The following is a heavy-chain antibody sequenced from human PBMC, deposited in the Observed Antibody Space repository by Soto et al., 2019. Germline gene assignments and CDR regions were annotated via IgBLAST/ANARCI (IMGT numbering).Heavy chain of an antibody. CDR3: AKGLAYCGGDCYSHFDL. CDR1: GFTFSNYG. CDR2: LSYDGSNK. J-gene: IGHJ2*01. Sequence: QVQLVESGGGVFEPGRSRRLSCAASGFTFSNYGMHWVRKAPGKGLERVTVLSYDGSNKYYADSVKGRFTISRDNSKNTLYLQINSLRAEDTAVYYCAKGLAYCGGDCYSHFDLWGRGTLVTVSS. V-gene: IGHV3-30*18. D-gene: IGHD2-21*02.